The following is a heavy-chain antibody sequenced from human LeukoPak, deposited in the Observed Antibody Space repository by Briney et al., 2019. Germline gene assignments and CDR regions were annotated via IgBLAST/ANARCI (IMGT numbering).Heavy chain of an antibody. D-gene: IGHD3-3*01. Sequence: VASVKVSCKTSVYTLTGYYIHWGRQAPGQGLEWMGWINPNSGGTNYAQKFQGRVTTTRDTSISTAYMELSRLGSDDTAVYYSARDGASGYLADYWGQGTLVTVSS. J-gene: IGHJ4*02. CDR2: INPNSGGT. CDR1: VYTLTGYY. CDR3: ARDGASGYLADY. V-gene: IGHV1-2*02.